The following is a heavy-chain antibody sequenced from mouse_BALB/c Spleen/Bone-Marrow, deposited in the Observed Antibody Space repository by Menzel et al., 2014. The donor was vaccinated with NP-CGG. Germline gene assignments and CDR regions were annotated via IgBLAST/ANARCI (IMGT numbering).Heavy chain of an antibody. CDR1: GFTFSSYT. J-gene: IGHJ2*01. CDR3: TRRGDYGGYSDY. Sequence: EVKLVESGGGLVKPGGSLKLSCAAPGFTFSSYTMSWVRQTPEKRLEWVATISSGGSYTYYPDSVKGRFTISRDNAKNTLYLQMSSLKSEDTAMYYCTRRGDYGGYSDYWGQGTTLTVSS. CDR2: ISSGGSYT. V-gene: IGHV5-6-4*01. D-gene: IGHD2-3*01.